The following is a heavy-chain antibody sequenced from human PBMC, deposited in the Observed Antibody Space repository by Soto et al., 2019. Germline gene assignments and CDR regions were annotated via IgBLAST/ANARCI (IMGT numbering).Heavy chain of an antibody. CDR3: ARDEAGNYYYYYGMDV. Sequence: GGSLRLSCAASGFTFSSYSMNWVRQAPGKGLEWVSSISSSSSYIYYADSVKGRFTISRDNAKNSLYLQMNSLRAEDTAVYYCARDEAGNYYYYYGMDVWGQGTTVTVSS. V-gene: IGHV3-21*01. J-gene: IGHJ6*02. CDR1: GFTFSSYS. CDR2: ISSSSSYI.